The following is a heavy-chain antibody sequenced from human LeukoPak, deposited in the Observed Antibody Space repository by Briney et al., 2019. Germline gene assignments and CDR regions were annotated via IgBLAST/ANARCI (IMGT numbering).Heavy chain of an antibody. CDR2: ISAYNGNT. CDR3: ARDRAMVRGVIITFPPDY. CDR1: GYTFTSYG. Sequence: ASVKVSSKASGYTFTSYGISWVRQAPGQGLEWMGWISAYNGNTNYAQKLQGRVTMTTDTSTSTAYMELRSLRSDDTAVYYCARDRAMVRGVIITFPPDYWGQGTLVTVSS. J-gene: IGHJ4*02. V-gene: IGHV1-18*04. D-gene: IGHD3-10*01.